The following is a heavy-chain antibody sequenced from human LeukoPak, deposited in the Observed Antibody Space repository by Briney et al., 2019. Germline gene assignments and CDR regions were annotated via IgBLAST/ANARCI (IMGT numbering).Heavy chain of an antibody. J-gene: IGHJ6*03. CDR3: ARGLLSGDSFGYYNYYMDV. CDR1: GGTFNSYI. CDR2: FIPIFRTA. Sequence: GASVKVSCKTSGGTFNSYIISWVRQAPGQGLEWMGGFIPIFRTAKYAQNFQGRVTFSSDGSTSTAYMELSSLISEDTAVYYCARGLLSGDSFGYYNYYMDVWGKGTTVTVSS. V-gene: IGHV1-69*13. D-gene: IGHD5-18*01.